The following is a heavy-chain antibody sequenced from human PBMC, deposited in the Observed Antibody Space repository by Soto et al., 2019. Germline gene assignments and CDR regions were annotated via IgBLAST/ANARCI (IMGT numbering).Heavy chain of an antibody. J-gene: IGHJ4*02. CDR1: GFTVSSNY. CDR3: ARAYSWSYFDY. CDR2: IYSGGST. Sequence: GGSLRLSCAASGFTVSSNYMSWVRQAPGKGLEWVSVIYSGGSTYYADSVKGRFTISRDNSKNTLYLQMNSLRAEDTAVYYCARAYSWSYFDYWGQGTLVTVSS. D-gene: IGHD1-26*01. V-gene: IGHV3-66*01.